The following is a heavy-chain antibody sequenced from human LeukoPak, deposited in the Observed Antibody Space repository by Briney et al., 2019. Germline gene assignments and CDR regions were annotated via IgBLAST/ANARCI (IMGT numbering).Heavy chain of an antibody. CDR3: ARDRAARQDCVEFDP. J-gene: IGHJ5*02. CDR1: GFSVSNYY. Sequence: GGSLRLSCAVSGFSVSNYYMSWVRQAPGQGMEWVSLMRGSGETFYADSVQGRFTISRDDSNTTVYLQMSRLRVQAPPVYFCARDRAARQDCVEFDPWGQGTLVTVSS. D-gene: IGHD2-21*01. CDR2: MRGSGET. V-gene: IGHV3-66*03.